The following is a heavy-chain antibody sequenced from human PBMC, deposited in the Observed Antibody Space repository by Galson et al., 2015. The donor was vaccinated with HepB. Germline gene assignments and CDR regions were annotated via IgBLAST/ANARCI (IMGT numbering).Heavy chain of an antibody. CDR1: GGSISSNTYY. CDR2: IYYSGST. CDR3: ARDSPATDMNWFDP. D-gene: IGHD4-11*01. J-gene: IGHJ5*02. V-gene: IGHV4-39*07. Sequence: LSLTCTVSGGSISSNTYYWGWIRQPPGKGLEWIGSIYYSGSTYYNPSLKSRVTISVDTSKNQFSLKLSSVTAADTAVYYCARDSPATDMNWFDPWGQGTLVTVSS.